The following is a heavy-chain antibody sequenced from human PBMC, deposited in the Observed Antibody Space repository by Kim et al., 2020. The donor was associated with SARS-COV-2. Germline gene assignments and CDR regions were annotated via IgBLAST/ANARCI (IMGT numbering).Heavy chain of an antibody. CDR2: ISGSGGST. D-gene: IGHD3-16*02. CDR3: AKHIMITFGGVIAIDY. CDR1: GFTFSSYA. V-gene: IGHV3-23*01. J-gene: IGHJ4*02. Sequence: GGSLRLSCAASGFTFSSYAMSWVRQAPGKGLEWVSAISGSGGSTYYADSVKGRFTISRDNSKNTLYLQMNSLRAEDTAVYYCAKHIMITFGGVIAIDYWGQGTLVTVSS.